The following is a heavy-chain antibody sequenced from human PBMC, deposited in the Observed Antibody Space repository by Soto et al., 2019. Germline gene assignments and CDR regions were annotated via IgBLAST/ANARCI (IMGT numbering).Heavy chain of an antibody. V-gene: IGHV3-30*18. Sequence: QVQLVESGGGVVQPGRSLRLSCAASGFTFSSYGMHWVRQAPGKGREWVAVISYDGSNKYYADSVKGRFTISRDNSKNTLYLQMNSLRAEDTAVYYCAKVGSGWYFDYWGQGTLVTVSS. J-gene: IGHJ4*02. D-gene: IGHD6-19*01. CDR2: ISYDGSNK. CDR3: AKVGSGWYFDY. CDR1: GFTFSSYG.